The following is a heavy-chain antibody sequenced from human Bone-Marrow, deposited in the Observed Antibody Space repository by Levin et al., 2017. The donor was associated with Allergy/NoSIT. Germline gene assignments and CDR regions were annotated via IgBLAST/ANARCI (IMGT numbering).Heavy chain of an antibody. V-gene: IGHV3-23*01. CDR1: GFIFRNYA. Sequence: LSLTCVASGFIFRNYAMNWVRQAPGKGLEWVSSVGGSGGTTYYSDSVKGRFTISRDNSKDTLYLQMNDLRAEDTAIYFCAKRGPYGQPAFDSWGQGTLVTVSS. J-gene: IGHJ4*02. D-gene: IGHD4-17*01. CDR3: AKRGPYGQPAFDS. CDR2: VGGSGGTT.